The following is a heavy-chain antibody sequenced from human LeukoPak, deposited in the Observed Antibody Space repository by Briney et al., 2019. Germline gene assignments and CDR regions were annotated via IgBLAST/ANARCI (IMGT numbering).Heavy chain of an antibody. V-gene: IGHV4-31*03. Sequence: SETLSLTCTVSGGSISSGGYYWSWIRQHPGKGLEWIGYIYYSGSTYYNPSLKSRVTISVDTSKNQFSLKLSSVTAADTTVYYCARTPRSAEYFQHWGRGTLVTVSS. CDR2: IYYSGST. D-gene: IGHD1-26*01. J-gene: IGHJ1*01. CDR3: ARTPRSAEYFQH. CDR1: GGSISSGGYY.